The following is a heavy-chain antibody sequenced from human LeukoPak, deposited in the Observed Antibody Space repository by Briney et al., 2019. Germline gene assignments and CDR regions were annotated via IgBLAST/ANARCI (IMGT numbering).Heavy chain of an antibody. Sequence: GGSLRLSCAASGFTFSSYAMSWVRQAPGKGLEWVSAISGSGGSTYYADSVKGRFTISRGNSKNTLYLQMNSLRAEDTAVYYCAKTGVVPAAIRYYYGMDVWGQGTTVTVSS. CDR3: AKTGVVPAAIRYYYGMDV. V-gene: IGHV3-23*01. D-gene: IGHD2-2*02. CDR2: ISGSGGST. J-gene: IGHJ6*02. CDR1: GFTFSSYA.